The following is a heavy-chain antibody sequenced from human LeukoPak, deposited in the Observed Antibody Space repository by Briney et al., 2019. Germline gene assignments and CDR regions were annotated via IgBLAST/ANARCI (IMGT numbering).Heavy chain of an antibody. D-gene: IGHD2-21*02. CDR3: ARERLTANDC. V-gene: IGHV3-30*19. Sequence: PGRSLRLSCAASGFTFSTYAMHWVRQAPGKGLEWVAVISYDGSNKYYADSVKGRFTISRDNSKNTLYLQMNSLRAEDTAVYYCARERLTANDCWGQGTLVTVSS. CDR1: GFTFSTYA. J-gene: IGHJ4*02. CDR2: ISYDGSNK.